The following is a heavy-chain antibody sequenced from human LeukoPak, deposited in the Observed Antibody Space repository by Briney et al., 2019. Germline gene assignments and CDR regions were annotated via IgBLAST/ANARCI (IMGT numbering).Heavy chain of an antibody. CDR1: GFTFSSYA. D-gene: IGHD1-26*01. Sequence: PGGSLRLSCAASGFTFSSYAMIWVRQAPGKGLEWVASISGSGGDTYYADSVKGRFTISRDNSKNTLYLQMNSLRAEDTAVYYCAKVSCRELHSDDFDYWGQGTLVTVSS. CDR2: ISGSGGDT. CDR3: AKVSCRELHSDDFDY. V-gene: IGHV3-23*01. J-gene: IGHJ4*02.